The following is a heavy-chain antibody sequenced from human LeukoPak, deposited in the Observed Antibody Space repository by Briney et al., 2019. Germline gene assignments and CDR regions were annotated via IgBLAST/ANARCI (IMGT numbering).Heavy chain of an antibody. D-gene: IGHD3-10*01. CDR1: GFTFSSYS. V-gene: IGHV3-21*01. J-gene: IGHJ4*02. CDR2: ISSSSSYI. CDR3: ARGGLDYYGSGSYYRHFDY. Sequence: PGGSLRLSCAASGFTFSSYSMNWFRQAPGKGLEWVSSISSSSSYIYYADPVKGRFTISRDNAKNSLNLQMNSLRAEDTAVYYCARGGLDYYGSGSYYRHFDYWGQGTLVSVSS.